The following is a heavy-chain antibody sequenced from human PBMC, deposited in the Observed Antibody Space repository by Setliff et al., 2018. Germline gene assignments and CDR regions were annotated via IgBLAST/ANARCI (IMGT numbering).Heavy chain of an antibody. CDR1: GGSVSNSGFF. D-gene: IGHD2-15*01. J-gene: IGHJ5*02. Sequence: ASETLSLTCTVSGGSVSNSGFFWGWLRQAPGKGLEWIGNIYDSGGSNYNASLKSRLIITRDTSKNQISLKLTSVTAADTAVYYCGRGFSRIEGWGNWFDPWGQGILVTVSS. V-gene: IGHV4-39*01. CDR3: GRGFSRIEGWGNWFDP. CDR2: IYDSGGS.